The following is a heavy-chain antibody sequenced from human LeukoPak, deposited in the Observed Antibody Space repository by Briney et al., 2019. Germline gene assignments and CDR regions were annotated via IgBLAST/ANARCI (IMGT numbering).Heavy chain of an antibody. CDR2: MNPNSGNT. V-gene: IGHV1-8*01. CDR3: ATRGVGAYYFDY. Sequence: ASVKVSCKASGYTFTSYDINWVRQATGQGLEWMGWMNPNSGNTGYAQKFQGRVTMTRNTSISTAYMELSSLRSEDTAVYYCATRGVGAYYFDYWGQGTLVTVSS. D-gene: IGHD3-10*01. CDR1: GYTFTSYD. J-gene: IGHJ4*02.